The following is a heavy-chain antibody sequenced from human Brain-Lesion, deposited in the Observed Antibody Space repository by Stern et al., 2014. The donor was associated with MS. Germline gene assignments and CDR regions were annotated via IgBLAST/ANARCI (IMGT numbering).Heavy chain of an antibody. Sequence: EVQLVESGGNLAKPGGSLRLSCAASGFTFINSAMNWVRQAPGKGLEWVSSSSSSNSHIYDADTVKGRFTISKDNTKNSLYLQMNSLRADDTAVYYCARGYTGNDRAAHDYWGQGTLVTVSS. D-gene: IGHD1-1*01. CDR3: ARGYTGNDRAAHDY. CDR1: GFTFINSA. CDR2: SSSSNSHI. J-gene: IGHJ4*02. V-gene: IGHV3-21*01.